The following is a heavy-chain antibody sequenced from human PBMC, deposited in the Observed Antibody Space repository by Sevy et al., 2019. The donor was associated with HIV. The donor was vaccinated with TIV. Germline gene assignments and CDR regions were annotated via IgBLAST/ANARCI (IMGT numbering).Heavy chain of an antibody. CDR1: GYTLTELS. V-gene: IGHV1-24*01. CDR2: FDPEDRET. CDR3: ATAVMITFWGVIANDY. D-gene: IGHD3-16*02. J-gene: IGHJ4*02. Sequence: APVKVSCKVSGYTLTELSMHWVRQAPGKGLEWMGGFDPEDRETIYAQKFQGRVTMTEDTSTDTAYMELSSLRSEVTAVYYCATAVMITFWGVIANDYWGQGTTVFVSS.